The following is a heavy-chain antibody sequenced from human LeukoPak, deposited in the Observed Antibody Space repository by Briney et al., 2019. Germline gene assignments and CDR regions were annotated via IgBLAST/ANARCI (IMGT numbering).Heavy chain of an antibody. CDR2: ISFDGTDK. Sequence: GGSLRLSCAASGFTFSNHAMNWVRQAPGKGLEWVTTISFDGTDKYYADAVTGRFTISRDNSKNMLYLQINSLRAEDTAVYYCAKWKYSNSGIDDYWGQGTLVTVSS. V-gene: IGHV3-30-3*02. D-gene: IGHD6-6*01. J-gene: IGHJ4*02. CDR3: AKWKYSNSGIDDY. CDR1: GFTFSNHA.